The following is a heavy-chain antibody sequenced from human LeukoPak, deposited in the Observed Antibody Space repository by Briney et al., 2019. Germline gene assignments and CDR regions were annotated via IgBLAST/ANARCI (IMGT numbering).Heavy chain of an antibody. V-gene: IGHV1-2*02. J-gene: IGHJ4*02. Sequence: VASVKVSCKASGYTFTGYYMHWVRQAPGQGLEWMGWINPNSGGTNYAQKFQGRVTMTRDTSISTAYMELSRLRSDDTAVYYCARDGMVRGVRIYHFDYWGQGTLVTVSS. CDR1: GYTFTGYY. CDR3: ARDGMVRGVRIYHFDY. D-gene: IGHD3-10*01. CDR2: INPNSGGT.